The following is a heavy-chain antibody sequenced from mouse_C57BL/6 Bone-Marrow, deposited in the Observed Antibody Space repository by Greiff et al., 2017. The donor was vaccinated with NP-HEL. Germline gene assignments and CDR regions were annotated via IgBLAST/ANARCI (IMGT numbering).Heavy chain of an antibody. CDR3: TKTHPHDGYYVGYYAMDY. Sequence: EVMLVESGGGLVQPGGSMKLSCVASGFTFSNYWMNWVRQSPEKGLEWVAQIRLKSDNYATHYAESVKGRFTISRDDSKSSVYLQMNNLRAEDTGIYYCTKTHPHDGYYVGYYAMDYWGQGTSVTVSS. CDR1: GFTFSNYW. CDR2: IRLKSDNYAT. J-gene: IGHJ4*01. D-gene: IGHD2-3*01. V-gene: IGHV6-3*01.